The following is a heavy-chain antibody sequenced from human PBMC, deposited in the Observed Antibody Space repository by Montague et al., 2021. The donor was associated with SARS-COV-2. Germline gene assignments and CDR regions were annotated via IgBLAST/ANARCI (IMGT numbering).Heavy chain of an antibody. Sequence: SETLSLTCTVSGGSISSSNYYWGWIRQPPGKGLEWIGSIYYSGTTXYKPSLQSRVTISVVTSKNHFTLKLSSVTAAETAVYYCARLKRYFDSSGSPSAFDFWGQGTKVTVSS. V-gene: IGHV4-39*02. D-gene: IGHD3-22*01. J-gene: IGHJ3*01. CDR2: IYYSGTT. CDR1: GGSISSSNYY. CDR3: ARLKRYFDSSGSPSAFDF.